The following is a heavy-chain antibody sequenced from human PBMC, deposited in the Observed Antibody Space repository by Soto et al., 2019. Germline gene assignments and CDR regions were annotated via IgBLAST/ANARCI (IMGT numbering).Heavy chain of an antibody. CDR3: ARELAVPGYWYFDL. J-gene: IGHJ2*01. CDR2: IDTTGGT. CDR1: GFTFSGHD. V-gene: IGHV3-13*04. Sequence: EVQLVESGGGLVQPGGSLRLSCEASGFTFSGHDMHWVRQPTGGTLEWVSGIDTTGGTYYPGSVKGRFTISRENAKNSLYLQMNSLRLGDTAVYYCARELAVPGYWYFDLWGRGTLVTVSS. D-gene: IGHD2-8*02.